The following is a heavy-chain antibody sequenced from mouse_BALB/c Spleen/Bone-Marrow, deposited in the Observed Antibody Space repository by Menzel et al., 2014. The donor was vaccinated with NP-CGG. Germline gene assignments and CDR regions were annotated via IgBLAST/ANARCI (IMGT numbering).Heavy chain of an antibody. CDR1: GFTFSNFG. CDR2: ISGGSSSI. J-gene: IGHJ4*01. Sequence: EVKLVESGGGLVQPGGSRKLSCAASGFTFSNFGMHWVRQAPEKGLEWVAYISGGSSSIYYGDTVKGRFTISGDNPKNTLFLQMTSLRSEDTAMYFCSRGEDYDGYAMDYWGQGTSITVSS. D-gene: IGHD2-4*01. V-gene: IGHV5-17*02. CDR3: SRGEDYDGYAMDY.